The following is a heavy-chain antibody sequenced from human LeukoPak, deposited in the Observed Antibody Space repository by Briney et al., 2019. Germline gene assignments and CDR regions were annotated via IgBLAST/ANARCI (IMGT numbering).Heavy chain of an antibody. V-gene: IGHV3-23*01. J-gene: IGHJ3*02. CDR3: ARDWPSEWQQLPDYDAVDI. D-gene: IGHD6-13*01. CDR2: ISGSGGST. Sequence: GGSLRLSCAASGFTFSSYAMSWVRQPPGKGLEWVSSISGSGGSTYDADSVKGRSTISRDNSKNTLDLQTSSLRADDTAVYYCARDWPSEWQQLPDYDAVDIWGQGTMVTVSS. CDR1: GFTFSSYA.